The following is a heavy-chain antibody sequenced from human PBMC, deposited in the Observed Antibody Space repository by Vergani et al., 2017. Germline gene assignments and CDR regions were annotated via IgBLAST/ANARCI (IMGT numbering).Heavy chain of an antibody. CDR1: GFTFSSYA. CDR2: ISGSGGST. Sequence: EAQLLESGGGLVQPGGSLRLSCAASGFTFSSYAMSWVRQAPGKGLEWVSAISGSGGSTYYADSVKGRFTISRDNSKNTLYLQMNSLRAEDTAVYYCAKDQGPSEAHDYWGQGTLVTVSS. V-gene: IGHV3-23*01. CDR3: AKDQGPSEAHDY. J-gene: IGHJ4*02.